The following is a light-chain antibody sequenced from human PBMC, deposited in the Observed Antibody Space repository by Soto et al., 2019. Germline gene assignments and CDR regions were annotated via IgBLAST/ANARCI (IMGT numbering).Light chain of an antibody. V-gene: IGLV2-14*01. CDR2: DVS. CDR1: SSDVGGYNY. J-gene: IGLJ1*01. CDR3: GSYTNCSTRLYV. Sequence: QSVLTQPASVSGSPGQSITISCTGTSSDVGGYNYVSWYQQHPGKAPKLTIYDVSNRPSGVSNRFSGSKSGNTASLTISGLQAEDEAYYYCGSYTNCSTRLYVFGTGTKVTVL.